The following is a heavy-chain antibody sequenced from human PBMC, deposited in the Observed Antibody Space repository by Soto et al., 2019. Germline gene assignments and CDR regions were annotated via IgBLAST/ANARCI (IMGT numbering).Heavy chain of an antibody. V-gene: IGHV1-46*01. Sequence: ASVKTSCKASGYTYTGYYMHWVRQAPEQGLEWMGIINPSGGSTSYAQKFQGRVTMTRDTSTSTVYMELSSLRSEDTAVYYCARDHYDFWSGYPGAHYYYYYGMDVWGQGTTVTVSS. CDR1: GYTYTGYY. D-gene: IGHD3-3*01. CDR3: ARDHYDFWSGYPGAHYYYYYGMDV. J-gene: IGHJ6*02. CDR2: INPSGGST.